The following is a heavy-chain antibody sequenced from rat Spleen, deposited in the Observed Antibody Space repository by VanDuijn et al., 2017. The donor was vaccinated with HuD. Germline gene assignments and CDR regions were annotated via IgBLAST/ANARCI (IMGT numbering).Heavy chain of an antibody. CDR3: IRDPEYNKYGDWSPY. Sequence: QVQLKESGPGLVQPSQTLSLTCTVSGFSLTSNSVHWVRQPPGKGLEWMGRLWYDGDTAYNSALKSRLSISRDTSRNQVFLKLNSLQTDDTGTYYCIRDPEYNKYGDWSPYWGQGTLVTVSS. D-gene: IGHD1-10*01. V-gene: IGHV2-63*01. CDR1: GFSLTSNS. CDR2: LWYDGDT. J-gene: IGHJ3*01.